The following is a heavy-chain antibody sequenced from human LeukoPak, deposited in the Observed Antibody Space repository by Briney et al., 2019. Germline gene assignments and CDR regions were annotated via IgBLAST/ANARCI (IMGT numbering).Heavy chain of an antibody. CDR2: LSGSGGST. CDR1: GFTFGMYA. D-gene: IGHD3-3*01. V-gene: IGHV3-23*01. J-gene: IGHJ4*02. CDR3: AKGGEFWSGYYPFDY. Sequence: GGSLRLSCAASGFTFGMYAMSWVRQAPGKGLEWVSTLSGSGGSTYYADSVKGRFTISGDESKNTLSLQMNSLRPEDTAVYYCAKGGEFWSGYYPFDYWGQGTLVTVSS.